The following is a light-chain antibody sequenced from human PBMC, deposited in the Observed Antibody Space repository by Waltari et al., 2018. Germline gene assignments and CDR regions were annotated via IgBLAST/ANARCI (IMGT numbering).Light chain of an antibody. CDR2: AAS. J-gene: IGKJ4*01. Sequence: DIQLTQSPSFLSASVGDRVTITCRARQGIGSSLAWYQQKPGKTPKLLIYAASTLQSGVPSRFSGSGSRTEFTLTISSLQPEDFATYYCQQLIDYPLTFGGGTKVEIK. CDR3: QQLIDYPLT. CDR1: QGIGSS. V-gene: IGKV1-9*01.